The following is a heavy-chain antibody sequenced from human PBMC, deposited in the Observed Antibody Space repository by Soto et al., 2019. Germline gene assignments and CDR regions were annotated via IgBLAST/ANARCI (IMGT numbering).Heavy chain of an antibody. Sequence: QVQLVESGGGVVQPGTSLRLSCVGSGFTFRSFVIHWVRQAPGKGLDWVALTSYDGSNTYYDDSVKGRFTISRDNSRNTVDLQMDSLSLEDTALYYCARWGTTGGLDVWGQGTLVSVSS. V-gene: IGHV3-30*19. D-gene: IGHD3-16*01. J-gene: IGHJ4*02. CDR3: ARWGTTGGLDV. CDR1: GFTFRSFV. CDR2: TSYDGSNT.